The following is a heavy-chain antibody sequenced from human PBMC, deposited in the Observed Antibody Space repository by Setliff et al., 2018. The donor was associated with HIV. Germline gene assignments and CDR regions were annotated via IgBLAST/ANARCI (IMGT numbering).Heavy chain of an antibody. Sequence: SETLSLTCTVSGGSISSSSYYWGWIRQPPGKGLEWIGSIYYSGSTYYNPSLKSRVTISVDTSKNQFSLKLSSVTAADTAVYYCARHYDILTGYYNAPHYWGQGTLVTVSS. J-gene: IGHJ4*02. D-gene: IGHD3-9*01. V-gene: IGHV4-39*01. CDR3: ARHYDILTGYYNAPHY. CDR1: GGSISSSSYY. CDR2: IYYSGST.